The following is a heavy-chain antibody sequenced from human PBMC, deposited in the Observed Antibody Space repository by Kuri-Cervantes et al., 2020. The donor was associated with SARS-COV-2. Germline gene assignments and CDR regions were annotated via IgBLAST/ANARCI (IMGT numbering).Heavy chain of an antibody. V-gene: IGHV3-48*02. CDR3: ADFYGGFPG. Sequence: ESLKISCAASGFTLNDYGMNWVRLAPGRGLEWVSYISSSSSTIYYADSVKGRFTISRDNAKNSLYLQMNSLRDEDTAVYYCADFYGGFPGWGQGTLVTVSS. J-gene: IGHJ4*02. D-gene: IGHD4-23*01. CDR2: ISSSSSTI. CDR1: GFTLNDYG.